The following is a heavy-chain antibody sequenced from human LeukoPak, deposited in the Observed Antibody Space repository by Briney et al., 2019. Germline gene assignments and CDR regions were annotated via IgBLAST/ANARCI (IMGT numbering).Heavy chain of an antibody. D-gene: IGHD4-17*01. J-gene: IGHJ4*02. V-gene: IGHV3-23*01. CDR3: AKDTGDYEPDY. CDR2: VSGSGGST. Sequence: GGSLRLSCAASGFTFSSYSMNWVRQAPGKGLEWVSAVSGSGGSTYYADSVKGRFTISRDNSKNTLYLQMNSLRAEDTAVYYCAKDTGDYEPDYWGQGTLVTVSS. CDR1: GFTFSSYS.